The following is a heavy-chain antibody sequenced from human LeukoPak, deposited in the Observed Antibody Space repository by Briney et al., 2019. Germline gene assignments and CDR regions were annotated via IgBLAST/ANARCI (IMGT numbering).Heavy chain of an antibody. J-gene: IGHJ3*02. CDR3: AGANFLGGEGDAFDI. CDR1: GGSISSSSYY. Sequence: PSETLSLTCTVSGGSISSSSYYWGWIRQPAGKGLEWIGRIYTSGSTNYNPSLKSRVTISVATSKNQFSLKLSSVTAADTAVYYCAGANFLGGEGDAFDIWGQGTMVTVSS. V-gene: IGHV4-61*02. D-gene: IGHD2-15*01. CDR2: IYTSGST.